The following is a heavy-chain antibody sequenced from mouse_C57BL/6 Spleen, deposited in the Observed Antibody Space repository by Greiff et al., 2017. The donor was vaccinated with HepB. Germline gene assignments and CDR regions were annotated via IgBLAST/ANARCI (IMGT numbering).Heavy chain of an antibody. D-gene: IGHD2-2*01. CDR1: GFNIKNTY. Sequence: VHVKQSVAELVRPGASVKLSCTASGFNIKNTYMHWVKQRPEQGLEWIGRIDPANGNTKYAPKFQGKATITADTSSNTAYLQLSSLTSEDTAIYYCARPYGYDGIYFDYWGQGTTLTVSS. V-gene: IGHV14-3*01. CDR2: IDPANGNT. CDR3: ARPYGYDGIYFDY. J-gene: IGHJ2*01.